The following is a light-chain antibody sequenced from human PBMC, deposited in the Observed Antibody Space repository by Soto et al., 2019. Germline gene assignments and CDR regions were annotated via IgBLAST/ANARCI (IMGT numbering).Light chain of an antibody. CDR1: QSVSSY. V-gene: IGKV3-11*01. CDR2: DAS. Sequence: EIVLTQSPATLSLSPGERATLSCRASQSVSSYLAWYQQKPGQAPRLLIYDASNRATGIPARFSGSGSGTDFTLTISSLEPEDFAVYYCQQRSNWGPGFGQGTKVEIK. CDR3: QQRSNWGPG. J-gene: IGKJ1*01.